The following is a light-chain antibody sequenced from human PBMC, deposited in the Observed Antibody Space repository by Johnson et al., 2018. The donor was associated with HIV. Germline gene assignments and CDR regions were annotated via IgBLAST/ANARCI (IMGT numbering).Light chain of an antibody. CDR3: GTWDSYLTAGV. CDR2: DNN. V-gene: IGLV1-51*01. Sequence: QAVLTQPPSVSAAPGQKVTISCSGSSSNIGNSYVSWYQQLPGTAPKLLIYDNNKRPSGIPDRFSGSKSGTSATLGITVLQTGDEADYYCGTWDSYLTAGVFGSGTKVTVL. CDR1: SSNIGNSY. J-gene: IGLJ1*01.